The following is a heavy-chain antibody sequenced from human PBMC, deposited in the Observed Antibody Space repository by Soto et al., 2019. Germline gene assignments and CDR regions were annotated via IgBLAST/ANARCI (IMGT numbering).Heavy chain of an antibody. CDR1: GDSVSSNTAA. Sequence: SQTLTLTCAISGDSVSSNTAASNGIRQSPSRGLEWLGRTYYRSKWYNDYAVSVKSRITINPDTSKNQFSLQLNSVTPEDTAVYYCARGKGYRYGLYYYYGMEVWGQGNTVTVS. CDR3: ARGKGYRYGLYYYYGMEV. D-gene: IGHD5-18*01. CDR2: TYYRSKWYN. J-gene: IGHJ6*02. V-gene: IGHV6-1*01.